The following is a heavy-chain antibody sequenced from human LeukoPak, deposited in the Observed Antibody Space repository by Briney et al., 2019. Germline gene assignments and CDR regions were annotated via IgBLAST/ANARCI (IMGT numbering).Heavy chain of an antibody. V-gene: IGHV3-48*01. CDR3: ARGKSVYYYDNSGYFDS. D-gene: IGHD3-22*01. J-gene: IGHJ4*02. CDR2: IRITTGAL. CDR1: GFTFSSYT. Sequence: PGGSLRLSCAASGFTFSSYTMNWVRQAPGKGLEWLSYIRITTGALYYADSVKGRFTISRDNARNSLYLQMNNLRAEDTAVYYCARGKSVYYYDNSGYFDSWGQGNLVTVSS.